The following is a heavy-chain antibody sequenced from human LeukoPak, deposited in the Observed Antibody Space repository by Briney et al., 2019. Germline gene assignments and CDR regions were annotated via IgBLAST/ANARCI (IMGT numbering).Heavy chain of an antibody. CDR1: GGSISSGSYF. Sequence: SETLSLTCTLSGGSISSGSYFWNWIRQPAGKGLEWIGRIYTSGSTNYNPSLKSRVTMSVDTSKNQFSLKLSSVTAADTAVYYCARTSLPRGSYYAHFDYWGQGTLVTVSS. CDR3: ARTSLPRGSYYAHFDY. CDR2: IYTSGST. D-gene: IGHD1-26*01. V-gene: IGHV4-61*02. J-gene: IGHJ4*02.